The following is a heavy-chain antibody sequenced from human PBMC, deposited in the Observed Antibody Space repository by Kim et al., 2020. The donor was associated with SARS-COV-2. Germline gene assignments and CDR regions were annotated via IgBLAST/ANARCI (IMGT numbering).Heavy chain of an antibody. J-gene: IGHJ5*02. D-gene: IGHD3-9*01. CDR2: IYYSGST. CDR3: AANDILTGYPLGWFGP. Sequence: SETLSLTCTVSGGSISSSSYYWGWIRQPPGKGLEWIGSIYYSGSTYYNPSLKSRVTISVDTSKNQFSLKLSSVTAADTAVYYCAANDILTGYPLGWFGP. V-gene: IGHV4-39*01. CDR1: GGSISSSSYY.